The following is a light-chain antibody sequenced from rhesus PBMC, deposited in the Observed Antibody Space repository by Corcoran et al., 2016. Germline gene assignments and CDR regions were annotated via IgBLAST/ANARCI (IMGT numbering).Light chain of an antibody. V-gene: IGKV3-42*03. Sequence: EIVLTQSPATLSLSPGERATLSCRASQSVSSSLAWSQQRTGLVPRLLIYGASTRAAGIPHRFSGSGAVTDFTLTISSLEPAYFSVFYCQHYHNWPYSFGQGTTVDI. CDR2: GAS. J-gene: IGKJ2*01. CDR3: QHYHNWPYS. CDR1: QSVSSS.